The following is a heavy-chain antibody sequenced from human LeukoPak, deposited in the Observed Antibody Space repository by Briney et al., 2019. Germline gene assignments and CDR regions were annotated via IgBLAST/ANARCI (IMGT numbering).Heavy chain of an antibody. CDR3: ARGSTHDYVWGSSRYMFDY. CDR1: GGSFSGYY. Sequence: SETLSLTCAVYGGSFSGYYWSWIRQPPGKGLEWIGEINHSGSTNYNPSLKSRVTISVDTSKNQFSLKLSSVTAADTAVYYCARGSTHDYVWGSSRYMFDYWGQGTLVTVSS. V-gene: IGHV4-34*01. D-gene: IGHD3-16*02. J-gene: IGHJ4*02. CDR2: INHSGST.